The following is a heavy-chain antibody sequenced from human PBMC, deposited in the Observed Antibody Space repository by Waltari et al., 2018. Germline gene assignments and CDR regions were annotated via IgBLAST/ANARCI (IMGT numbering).Heavy chain of an antibody. CDR2: INHSGST. CDR3: ARGSIVGATSFDY. V-gene: IGHV4-34*01. D-gene: IGHD1-26*01. Sequence: QVQLQQWGAGLLKPSETLSLTCAVYGGSFSGYYWSWIRQPPGKGLEWIGEINHSGSTNYNPSLKSRVTTTVDTSKNQFSLKLSSVTAADTAVYYCARGSIVGATSFDYWGQGTLVTVSS. J-gene: IGHJ4*02. CDR1: GGSFSGYY.